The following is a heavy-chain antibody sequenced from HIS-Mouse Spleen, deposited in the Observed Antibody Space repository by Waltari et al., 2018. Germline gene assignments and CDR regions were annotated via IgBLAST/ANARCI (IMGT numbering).Heavy chain of an antibody. D-gene: IGHD5-12*01. Sequence: EVQLVESGGGLVQPGGSLRLSCAASGFTFSSYWMSWVRQGPGKGLEWVANIKQDGSGKSYVDSVKGRFTISRDNAKNSLYLQMNSLRAEDTAVYYCARERRGPGWFDPWGQGTLVTVSS. CDR1: GFTFSSYW. CDR3: ARERRGPGWFDP. J-gene: IGHJ5*02. CDR2: IKQDGSGK. V-gene: IGHV3-7*01.